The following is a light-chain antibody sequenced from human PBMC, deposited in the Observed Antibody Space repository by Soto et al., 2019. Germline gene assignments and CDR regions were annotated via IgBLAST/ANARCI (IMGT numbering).Light chain of an antibody. CDR2: DVS. Sequence: QSALTQPASVSGSPGQSITISCTGTSSDVGGYNDVSWYQQHPGKAPKLMIYDVSNRTSGVSNRFSGSKSGNTASLTISGLQAEDAADYYCSSYTSSSTYVFGTGTKLTVL. CDR1: SSDVGGYND. J-gene: IGLJ1*01. CDR3: SSYTSSSTYV. V-gene: IGLV2-14*01.